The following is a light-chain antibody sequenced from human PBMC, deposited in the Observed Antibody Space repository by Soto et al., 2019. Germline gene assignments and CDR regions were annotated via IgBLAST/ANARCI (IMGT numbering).Light chain of an antibody. J-gene: IGLJ1*01. CDR3: CSYTTSNTRQIV. CDR1: SSDVGGYNY. V-gene: IGLV2-14*03. CDR2: DVS. Sequence: QSVLTQPASVSGSPGQSITISCTGTSSDVGGYNYVSWYQHHPGKAPKLMIYDVSNRPSVVSNLFSRSKSGNTASLTISGLQPEDEADYYCCSYTTSNTRQIVYGTGTKVTVL.